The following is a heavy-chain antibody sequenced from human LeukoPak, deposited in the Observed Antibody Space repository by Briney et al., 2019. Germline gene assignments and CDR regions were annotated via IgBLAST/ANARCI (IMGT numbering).Heavy chain of an antibody. CDR1: GFTFSSYS. V-gene: IGHV3-21*01. J-gene: IGHJ4*02. CDR2: ISSSSSYI. CDR3: ARGPMGATSGGYFDY. D-gene: IGHD1-26*01. Sequence: GGSLRLSCAASGFTFSSYSMNWVRQAPGKGLEWVSSISSSSSYIYYADSVKGRFTISRDNDKSSLYLQMHSLRAEDRAVSYCARGPMGATSGGYFDYWGQGTLVTVSS.